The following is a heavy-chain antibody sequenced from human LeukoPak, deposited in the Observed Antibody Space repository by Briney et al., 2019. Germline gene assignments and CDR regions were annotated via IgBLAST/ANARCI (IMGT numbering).Heavy chain of an antibody. V-gene: IGHV3-30*18. CDR2: ISYDESDK. CDR1: GFTFGNYG. CDR3: AKGVVAATNAAYYGMDV. Sequence: GRSLRLSCAASGFTFGNYGMHWVRQAPGKGLEWVAVISYDESDKYYADSVKGRFTISRDNSKNTLYLQMNSLRPEDTAVYYCAKGVVAATNAAYYGMDVWGQGTTVTVSS. D-gene: IGHD2-15*01. J-gene: IGHJ6*02.